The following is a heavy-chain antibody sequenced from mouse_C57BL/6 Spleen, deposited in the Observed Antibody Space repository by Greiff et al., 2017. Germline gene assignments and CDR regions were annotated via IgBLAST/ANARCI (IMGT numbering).Heavy chain of an antibody. D-gene: IGHD2-2*01. V-gene: IGHV3-6*01. Sequence: EVKLLESGPGLVKPAPSLTLTCSATGYSFTSGYYWNWIRQFPGNKLEWMGYISYDGSNNYNPSLKNRISITRDTAKNQFFLKLNSVTAEDTATYYCAREGGYGLCYFDGWGQGTTLTVSS. CDR1: GYSFTSGYY. J-gene: IGHJ2*01. CDR3: AREGGYGLCYFDG. CDR2: ISYDGSN.